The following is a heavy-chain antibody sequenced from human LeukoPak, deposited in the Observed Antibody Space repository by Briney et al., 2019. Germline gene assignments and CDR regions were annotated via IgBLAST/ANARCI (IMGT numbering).Heavy chain of an antibody. CDR2: INPSGGSI. J-gene: IGHJ4*02. D-gene: IGHD3-22*01. CDR1: GYTFTSYY. V-gene: IGHV1-46*01. Sequence: GASVKVSCKASGYTFTSYYMHWVRQAPGQGLEWMGIINPSGGSISYAQKFQGRVTMTRDTSTSTVYMELSSLRSEDTAVYYCARRAPPSSGYYYFDYWGQGTLVTVSS. CDR3: ARRAPPSSGYYYFDY.